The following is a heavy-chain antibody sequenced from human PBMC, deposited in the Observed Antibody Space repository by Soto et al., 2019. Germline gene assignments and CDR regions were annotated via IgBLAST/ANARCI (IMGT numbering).Heavy chain of an antibody. CDR1: GGSISSGGYY. Sequence: PSKALSLTCTVSGGSISSGGYYWSWIRQHPGKGLEWIGYIYYSGSTYYNPSLKSRVTISVDTSKNQFSLKLSSVTAADTAVYYWARDVIVIVLASIPTSYTSFAPGGKATLVT. CDR2: IYYSGST. D-gene: IGHD2-2*02. V-gene: IGHV4-31*03. J-gene: IGHJ5*02. CDR3: ARDVIVIVLASIPTSYTSFAP.